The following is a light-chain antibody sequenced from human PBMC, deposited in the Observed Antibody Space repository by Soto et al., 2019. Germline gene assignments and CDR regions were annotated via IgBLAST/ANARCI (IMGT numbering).Light chain of an antibody. CDR1: QSISSY. Sequence: DIQMTQSPSSLSASVGDRATITCRASQSISSYLNWYQQKPGKAPKLLIYAASSLQSGVPSRFSGSGSGTDFTLTISSLQPEDFATYYCQQSYSTPPTFGQGTKV. CDR3: QQSYSTPPT. V-gene: IGKV1-39*01. CDR2: AAS. J-gene: IGKJ1*01.